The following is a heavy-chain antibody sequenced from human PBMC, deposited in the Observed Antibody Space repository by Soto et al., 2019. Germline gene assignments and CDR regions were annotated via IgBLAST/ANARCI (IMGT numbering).Heavy chain of an antibody. CDR2: IWYDGSNK. Sequence: PGGSLRLSCAASGFTFGSYGMHWVRQAPGKGLEWVAVIWYDGSNKYYADSVKGRFTISRDNSKNTLYLQMNSLRAEDTAVYYCARDGIAAHLSRRYFDYWGQGTLVTVSS. D-gene: IGHD6-6*01. CDR1: GFTFGSYG. V-gene: IGHV3-33*01. CDR3: ARDGIAAHLSRRYFDY. J-gene: IGHJ4*02.